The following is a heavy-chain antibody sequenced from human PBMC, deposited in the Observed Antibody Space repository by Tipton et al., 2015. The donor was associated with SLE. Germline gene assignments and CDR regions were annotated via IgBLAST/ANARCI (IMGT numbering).Heavy chain of an antibody. CDR1: GGSFSGHY. D-gene: IGHD2-15*01. Sequence: TLSLTCAVYGGSFSGHYWSWIRQPPGKGLEWIGEINHRGSTDYNPSLKSRVSISIDTSKNQFSLKLSSVTPADTAVYYCASCSGGSCYSGYFDYWGQGTLVTVSS. CDR3: ASCSGGSCYSGYFDY. J-gene: IGHJ4*02. CDR2: INHRGST. V-gene: IGHV4-34*01.